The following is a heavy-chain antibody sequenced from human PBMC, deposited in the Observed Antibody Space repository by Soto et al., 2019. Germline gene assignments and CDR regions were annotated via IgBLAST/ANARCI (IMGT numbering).Heavy chain of an antibody. J-gene: IGHJ5*02. D-gene: IGHD2-15*01. CDR2: ISSSGSTI. Sequence: QVQLVESGGGLVKPGGSLRLSCAASGFTFSDYYMSWIRQAPGKGLEWVSYISSSGSTIYYADSVKGRFTISRDNAKTSLYLKMNSRRAETAAVYYWGRVFFSPGGGSGGGSWGQEPLFTVSS. CDR3: GRVFFSPGGGSGGGS. CDR1: GFTFSDYY. V-gene: IGHV3-11*01.